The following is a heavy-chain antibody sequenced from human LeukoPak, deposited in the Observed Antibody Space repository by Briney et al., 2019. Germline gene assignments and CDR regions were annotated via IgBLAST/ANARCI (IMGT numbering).Heavy chain of an antibody. Sequence: GGSLRLSCAASGFTFSNYWMSWVRQAPGKGLEWVANIKQDGSEKYYVDSVKGRFTISRDNAKNSLYLQMISLRAEDTAVYYCAREGPSNYCSGGSCYYGYWGQGTLVTVSS. CDR1: GFTFSNYW. CDR2: IKQDGSEK. V-gene: IGHV3-7*01. J-gene: IGHJ4*02. CDR3: AREGPSNYCSGGSCYYGY. D-gene: IGHD2-15*01.